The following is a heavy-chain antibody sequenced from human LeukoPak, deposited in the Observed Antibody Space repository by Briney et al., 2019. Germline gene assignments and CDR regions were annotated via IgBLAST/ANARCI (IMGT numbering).Heavy chain of an antibody. V-gene: IGHV4-39*07. CDR3: ARIPYSSGYLDAFDI. D-gene: IGHD3-22*01. CDR2: IYYSGTT. J-gene: IGHJ3*02. Sequence: PSETLSLTCSASGGSMSSSSFYWGWIRQPPGKGLEWIATIYYSGTTYYNQSLKSRVTISVDTSKNQLSLKLNSVTAADTAVYYCARIPYSSGYLDAFDIWGQGTMVTVSS. CDR1: GGSMSSSSFY.